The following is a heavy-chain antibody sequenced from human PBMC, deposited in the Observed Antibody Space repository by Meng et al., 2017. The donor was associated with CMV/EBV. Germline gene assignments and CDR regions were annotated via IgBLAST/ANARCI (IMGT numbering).Heavy chain of an antibody. CDR3: ARGSSMIVVVNFDY. D-gene: IGHD3-22*01. V-gene: IGHV3-21*04. Sequence: GESLKISCAASGFTFSSYSMNWVRQAPGKGLECVSSISSSSSYIYYADSVKGRFTISRDNAKNSLYLQMNSLRAEDTAVYYCARGSSMIVVVNFDYWGQGTLVTVSS. CDR2: ISSSSSYI. J-gene: IGHJ4*02. CDR1: GFTFSSYS.